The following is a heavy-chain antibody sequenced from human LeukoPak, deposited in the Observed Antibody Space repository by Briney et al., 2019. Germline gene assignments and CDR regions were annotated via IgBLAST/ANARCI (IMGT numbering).Heavy chain of an antibody. D-gene: IGHD1-26*01. V-gene: IGHV4-61*01. J-gene: IGHJ4*02. Sequence: SETLSLTCTVSGGSISSSSYYWNWIRQPPGKGLEWIGYIYYSGSTNYNPSLKSRVTISVDTSKNQFSLKLSSVTAADTAVYYCARAAYSGSYHSDYWGQGTLVTVSS. CDR3: ARAAYSGSYHSDY. CDR2: IYYSGST. CDR1: GGSISSSSYY.